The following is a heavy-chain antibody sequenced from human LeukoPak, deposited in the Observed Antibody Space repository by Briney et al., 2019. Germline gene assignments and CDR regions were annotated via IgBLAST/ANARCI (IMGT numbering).Heavy chain of an antibody. D-gene: IGHD3-22*01. V-gene: IGHV4-39*07. J-gene: IGHJ4*01. CDR3: ARERGYYDSSGYGSYSDY. CDR2: IYHSGST. Sequence: SETLSLTCTVSGGSISSSSYYWGWIRQPPGKGLEWIGSIYHSGSTYYNPSLKSRLTISVDTSRNQFSLRLSSVTAADTAVYYCARERGYYDSSGYGSYSDYWGHGTLVTVSS. CDR1: GGSISSSSYY.